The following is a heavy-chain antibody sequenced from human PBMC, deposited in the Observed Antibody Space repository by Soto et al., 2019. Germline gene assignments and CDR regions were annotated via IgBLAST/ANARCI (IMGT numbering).Heavy chain of an antibody. CDR2: IIPIFGTA. CDR3: ARVADLRYFDWLSPYYFDY. Sequence: SVKVSCKASGGTFSSYAISWVRQAPGQGLEWMGGIIPIFGTANYAQKFQGRVTITADKSTSTAYMELSSLRSEDTAVYYCARVADLRYFDWLSPYYFDYWGQGTLVTVSS. D-gene: IGHD3-9*01. CDR1: GGTFSSYA. J-gene: IGHJ4*02. V-gene: IGHV1-69*06.